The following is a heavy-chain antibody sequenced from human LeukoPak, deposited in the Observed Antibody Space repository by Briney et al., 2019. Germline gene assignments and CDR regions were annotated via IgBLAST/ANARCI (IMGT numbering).Heavy chain of an antibody. CDR3: ARVGTYYDILTGQCWFDP. D-gene: IGHD3-9*01. J-gene: IGHJ5*02. CDR1: GFTVSSNY. CDR2: IYSGGST. Sequence: PGGSLRLSCAASGFTVSSNYMSWVRQAPGKGLEWVSVIYSGGSTYYADSVKGRFTISRDNSKNTLYLQMNSLRAEDTAVYYCARVGTYYDILTGQCWFDPWGQGTLVTVSS. V-gene: IGHV3-66*01.